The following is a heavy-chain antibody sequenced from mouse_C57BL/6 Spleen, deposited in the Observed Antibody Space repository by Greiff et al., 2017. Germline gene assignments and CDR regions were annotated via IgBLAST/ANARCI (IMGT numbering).Heavy chain of an antibody. J-gene: IGHJ2*01. D-gene: IGHD1-1*02. CDR1: GYAFTNYL. V-gene: IGHV1-54*01. CDR3: ARSGGQYYFDY. CDR2: INPGSGGT. Sequence: VKLQQSGAELVRPGTSVKVSCKASGYAFTNYLIEWVKQRPGQGLEWIGVINPGSGGTNYNEKFKGKATLTADKSSSTAYMQLSSLTSEDSAVYFCARSGGQYYFDYWGQGTTLTVSS.